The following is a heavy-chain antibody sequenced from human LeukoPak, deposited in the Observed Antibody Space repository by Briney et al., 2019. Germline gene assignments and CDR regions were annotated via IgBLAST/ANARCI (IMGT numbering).Heavy chain of an antibody. CDR2: KSKTDGGTT. J-gene: IGHJ3*02. V-gene: IGHV3-15*01. CDR3: TTDYSGSYSDAFDI. D-gene: IGHD1-26*01. Sequence: KSKTDGGTTDYAAPVKGRFTISRDDSKNTLYLQMNSLKTEDTAVYYCTTDYSGSYSDAFDIWGQGTMVTVSS.